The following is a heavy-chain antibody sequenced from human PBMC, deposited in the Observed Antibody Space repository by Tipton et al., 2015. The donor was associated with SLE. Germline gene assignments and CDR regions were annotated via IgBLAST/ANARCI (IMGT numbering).Heavy chain of an antibody. CDR3: ARDTGSTH. V-gene: IGHV4-61*02. D-gene: IGHD1-1*01. J-gene: IGHJ4*02. Sequence: TLSLTCTVSGGSISSGSYYWSWIRQPAGKGLEWIGRIYTSGSTNYNPSLKSRVTMSVDTSKNQFSLTLSSVTAADTAVYYCARDTGSTHWGQGTLVTVSS. CDR2: IYTSGST. CDR1: GGSISSGSYY.